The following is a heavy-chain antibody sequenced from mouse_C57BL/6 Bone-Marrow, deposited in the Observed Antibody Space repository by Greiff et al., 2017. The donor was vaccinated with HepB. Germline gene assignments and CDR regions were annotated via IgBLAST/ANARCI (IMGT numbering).Heavy chain of an antibody. CDR3: ARSDTTVVATRYFDV. D-gene: IGHD1-1*01. V-gene: IGHV1-55*01. CDR2: IYPGSGST. J-gene: IGHJ1*03. Sequence: VQLQQPGAELVKPGASVKMSCKASGYTFTSYWITWVKQRPGQGLEWIGDIYPGSGSTNYNEKFKSKATLTVDTSSSTAYMQLSSLTSEDSAVDYCARSDTTVVATRYFDVWGTGTTVTVSS. CDR1: GYTFTSYW.